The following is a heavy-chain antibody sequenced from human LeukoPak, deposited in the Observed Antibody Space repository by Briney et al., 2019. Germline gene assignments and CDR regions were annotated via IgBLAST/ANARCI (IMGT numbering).Heavy chain of an antibody. D-gene: IGHD6-13*01. Sequence: SETLSLTCAVYGGSFSGYYWSWIRQPPGKGLEWIGEIDHSGGTNYNPSLKRRVTISVDTSKNQFSLKLSSVTAADTAVYYCARGRVGYNSSWYRPPRAEYFQHWGQGTLVTVSS. CDR1: GGSFSGYY. CDR2: IDHSGGT. J-gene: IGHJ1*01. V-gene: IGHV4-34*01. CDR3: ARGRVGYNSSWYRPPRAEYFQH.